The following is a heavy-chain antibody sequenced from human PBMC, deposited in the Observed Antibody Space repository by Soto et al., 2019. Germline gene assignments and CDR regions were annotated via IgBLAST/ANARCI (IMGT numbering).Heavy chain of an antibody. Sequence: VASVKVSCKASGGTFSSYAISWVRQAPGQGLEWMGGIIPIFGTANYAQKFQGRVTITADKSTSTAYMELSSLRSEDTAVYYCASPDCSGGSCLGYWGQGTLVTVSS. CDR3: ASPDCSGGSCLGY. D-gene: IGHD2-15*01. CDR1: GGTFSSYA. V-gene: IGHV1-69*06. CDR2: IIPIFGTA. J-gene: IGHJ4*02.